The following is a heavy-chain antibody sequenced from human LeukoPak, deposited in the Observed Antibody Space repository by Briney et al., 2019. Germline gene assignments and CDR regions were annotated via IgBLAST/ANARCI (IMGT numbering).Heavy chain of an antibody. J-gene: IGHJ6*03. CDR2: IYYSGST. V-gene: IGHV4-39*07. D-gene: IGHD5-18*01. CDR1: GGSISSSSYY. CDR3: ARDVDTDYYYYMDV. Sequence: SETLSLTCTVSGGSISSSSYYWGWIRQPPGKGLEWIGSIYYSGSTNYNPSLKSRVTISVDTSKNQFSLKLSSVTAADTAVYYCARDVDTDYYYYMDVWGKGTTVTVSS.